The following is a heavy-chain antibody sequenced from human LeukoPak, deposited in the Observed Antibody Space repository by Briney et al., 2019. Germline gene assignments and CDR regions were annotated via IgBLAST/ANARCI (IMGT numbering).Heavy chain of an antibody. D-gene: IGHD6-19*01. J-gene: IGHJ4*02. CDR3: AKNEVGSGWYQLDY. CDR2: ISGSGGST. Sequence: GGSLRLSCAASGFTFSSYAMSWVRQAPGKGLEWVSAISGSGGSTYYADSVKGRFIISRDNSKNTLYPQMNSLRAEDTAVYYCAKNEVGSGWYQLDYWGQGTLVTVSS. V-gene: IGHV3-23*01. CDR1: GFTFSSYA.